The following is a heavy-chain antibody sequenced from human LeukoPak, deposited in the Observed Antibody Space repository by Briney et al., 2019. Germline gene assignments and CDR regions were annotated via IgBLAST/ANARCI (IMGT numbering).Heavy chain of an antibody. D-gene: IGHD2-2*01. V-gene: IGHV1-2*02. CDR1: GYTFTGYY. Sequence: ASVKVSCKASGYTFTGYYMHWVRQAPGQGLEWMGWINPNSGGTNYAQKFQGRVTMTRDTSISTAYMELSRLRSDDTAVYYCARDGDIVVVPAAILDYWGQGTLVTVSS. CDR3: ARDGDIVVVPAAILDY. J-gene: IGHJ4*02. CDR2: INPNSGGT.